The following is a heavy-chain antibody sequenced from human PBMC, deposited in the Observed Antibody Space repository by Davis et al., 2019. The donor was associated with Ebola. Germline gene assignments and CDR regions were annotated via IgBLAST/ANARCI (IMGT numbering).Heavy chain of an antibody. V-gene: IGHV4-61*01. CDR2: IYYSGST. Sequence: MPSETLSLTCTVSGGSVSSGSYYWGWIRQPPGKGLEWIGYIYYSGSTNYNPSLKSRVTISVDTSKNQFSLKLSSVTAADTAVYYCAKDWFDPWGQGTLVTVSS. CDR1: GGSVSSGSYY. J-gene: IGHJ5*02. CDR3: AKDWFDP.